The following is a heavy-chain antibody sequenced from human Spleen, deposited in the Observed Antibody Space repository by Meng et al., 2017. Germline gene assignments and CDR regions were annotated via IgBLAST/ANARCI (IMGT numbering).Heavy chain of an antibody. Sequence: ASVKVSCKASGYTFTAYYIHWVRQAPGQGLEWMGRINPNSGDTDYAQKFQGSVTMTKDTSVNTAYLDLTWLRSDDTAVYFCARKAGNCISTTCYSLDYWGQGTLVTVSS. CDR2: INPNSGDT. CDR3: ARKAGNCISTTCYSLDY. V-gene: IGHV1-2*06. CDR1: GYTFTAYY. J-gene: IGHJ4*02. D-gene: IGHD2-2*01.